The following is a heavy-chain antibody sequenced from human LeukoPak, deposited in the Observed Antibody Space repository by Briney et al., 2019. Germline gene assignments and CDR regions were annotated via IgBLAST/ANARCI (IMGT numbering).Heavy chain of an antibody. CDR1: GDSISSSTYY. Sequence: PSETLSLTCTVSGDSISSSTYYWGWIRQPPGKGLEWIGSIYYSGSTYYNPSLKSRVTISVDTSKNQFSLKLSSVTAADTAVYYCARRGSSFFDYWGQGILVTVSS. J-gene: IGHJ4*02. CDR2: IYYSGST. CDR3: ARRGSSFFDY. V-gene: IGHV4-39*01. D-gene: IGHD6-13*01.